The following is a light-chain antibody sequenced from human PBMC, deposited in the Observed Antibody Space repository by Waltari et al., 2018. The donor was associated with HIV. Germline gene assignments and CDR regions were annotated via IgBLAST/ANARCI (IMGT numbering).Light chain of an antibody. CDR1: SSTIGAGYD. CDR3: QSYDSSLSVWV. Sequence: QSVLTQPPSVSGAPGQRVTISCTGSSSTIGAGYDVHWYQQLPGTAPKLLIYGNSNRPSGGPDRFSGSKSGTSASLAITVLLAEDEADYYCQSYDSSLSVWVFGGGTKLTVL. CDR2: GNS. V-gene: IGLV1-40*01. J-gene: IGLJ3*02.